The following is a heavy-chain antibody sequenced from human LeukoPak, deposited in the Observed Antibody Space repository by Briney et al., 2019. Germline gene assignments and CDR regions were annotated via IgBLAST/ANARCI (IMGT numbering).Heavy chain of an antibody. Sequence: PGGSLRLSCAASGFTFSSFWMHWVRQAPGKGLVWVSRINSDGSSTTYADSVKGRFTIPRDNAKNTLYLQINSLRGEDTAVYYCTRGGGYFDYWGQGTLVTVSS. CDR1: GFTFSSFW. J-gene: IGHJ4*02. CDR3: TRGGGYFDY. D-gene: IGHD3-16*01. V-gene: IGHV3-74*01. CDR2: INSDGSST.